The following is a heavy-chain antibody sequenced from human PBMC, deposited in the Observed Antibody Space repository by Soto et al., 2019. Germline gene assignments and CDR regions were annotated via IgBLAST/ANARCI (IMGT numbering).Heavy chain of an antibody. Sequence: SETLSLTCTVSGGSISSGDYYWSRIRQPPGKGLEWIVYIYYSGSTYYNPSLKSRVTISVDTSKNQFSLKLSSVTAADTAVYYCASHHTTVTTDGWFDPWGQGTLVTVSS. CDR2: IYYSGST. V-gene: IGHV4-30-4*08. J-gene: IGHJ5*02. D-gene: IGHD4-17*01. CDR3: ASHHTTVTTDGWFDP. CDR1: GGSISSGDYY.